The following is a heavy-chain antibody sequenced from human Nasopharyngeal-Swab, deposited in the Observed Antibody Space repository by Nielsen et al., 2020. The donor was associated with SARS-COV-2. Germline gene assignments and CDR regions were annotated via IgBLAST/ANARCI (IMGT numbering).Heavy chain of an antibody. J-gene: IGHJ5*02. Sequence: GESLKISCAASGFTFDNYWMNWVRQAPGKGLEWVANIKQDGSVTYYVDSVKGRFTISRDNAENSLYLQMNSLRAEDTAVYYCARGGDPREVVAATDCFDPWGQGTLVTVSS. CDR2: IKQDGSVT. V-gene: IGHV3-7*04. CDR3: ARGGDPREVVAATDCFDP. CDR1: GFTFDNYW. D-gene: IGHD2-15*01.